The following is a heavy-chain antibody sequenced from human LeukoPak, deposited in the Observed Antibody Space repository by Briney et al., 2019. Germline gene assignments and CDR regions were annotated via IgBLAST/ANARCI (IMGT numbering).Heavy chain of an antibody. D-gene: IGHD4-17*01. Sequence: SETLSLTCTVSVGSISSSSYYWGWIRQPPGKGLEWIGSIYYSGSTYYNPSLKSRVTISVDTSKNQFSLKLSSVTAADTAVYYCARQGGTYGDYAAGYWGQGTLVTVSS. CDR3: ARQGGTYGDYAAGY. J-gene: IGHJ4*02. CDR2: IYYSGST. CDR1: VGSISSSSYY. V-gene: IGHV4-39*01.